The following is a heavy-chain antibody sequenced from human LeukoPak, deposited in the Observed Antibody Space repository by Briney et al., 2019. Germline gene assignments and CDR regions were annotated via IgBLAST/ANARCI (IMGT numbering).Heavy chain of an antibody. V-gene: IGHV4-59*01. CDR2: IYYTGAT. D-gene: IGHD2-21*01. CDR1: GGSISGDY. Sequence: SETLSLICTVSGGSISGDYWSWIRQPPGKGLEWVAYIYYTGATNYNPSLKSRATISVDTSKNQFSLRLSSVTAADTAVYYCARLQGDSTAIFDYWGQGTLVSVSS. J-gene: IGHJ4*02. CDR3: ARLQGDSTAIFDY.